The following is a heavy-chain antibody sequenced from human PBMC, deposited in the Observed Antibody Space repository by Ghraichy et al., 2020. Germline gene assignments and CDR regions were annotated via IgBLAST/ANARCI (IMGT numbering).Heavy chain of an antibody. CDR3: ARGRIYLGYDILTDYPRTGYFDL. D-gene: IGHD3-9*01. CDR2: IKHSGST. J-gene: IGHJ2*01. CDR1: GGSFSGYY. V-gene: IGHV4-34*01. Sequence: SETLSLTCAVYGGSFSGYYWSWIRQPPGKGLEWIGEIKHSGSTNYTPSLKSRVTISIDTSKNQFSLRLTSVTAADTAVYYCARGRIYLGYDILTDYPRTGYFDLWGRGTLVTVSS.